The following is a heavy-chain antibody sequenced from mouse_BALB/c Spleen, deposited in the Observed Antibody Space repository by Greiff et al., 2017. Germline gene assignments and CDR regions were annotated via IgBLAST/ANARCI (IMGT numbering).Heavy chain of an antibody. V-gene: IGHV5-4*02. J-gene: IGHJ4*01. D-gene: IGHD2-1*01. CDR3: ARAYGNYDYYAMDY. CDR2: ISDGGSYT. Sequence: EVKVVESGGGLVKPGGSLKLSCAASGFTFSDYYMYWVRQTPEKRLEWVATISDGGSYTYYPDSVKGRFTISRDNAKNNLYLQMSSLKSEDTAMYYCARAYGNYDYYAMDYWGQGTSVTVSS. CDR1: GFTFSDYY.